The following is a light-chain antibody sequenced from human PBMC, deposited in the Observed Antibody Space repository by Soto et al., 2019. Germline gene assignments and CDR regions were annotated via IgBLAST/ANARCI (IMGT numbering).Light chain of an antibody. Sequence: IVLTQSPATLSLSPWERATLSCRASQSVSSYLAWYQQKPGQAPRLLIYDASNRATGIPARFSGSGSGTDLTLTISSLEPEDFAVYYCQQRSNWPPTFGQGTRLEIK. CDR1: QSVSSY. J-gene: IGKJ5*01. CDR2: DAS. V-gene: IGKV3-11*01. CDR3: QQRSNWPPT.